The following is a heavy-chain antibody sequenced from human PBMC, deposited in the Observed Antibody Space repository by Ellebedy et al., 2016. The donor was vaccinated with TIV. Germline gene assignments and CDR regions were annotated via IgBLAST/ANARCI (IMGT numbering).Heavy chain of an antibody. CDR3: ARDILVVPAAIVSWIDYYYGMDV. V-gene: IGHV3-7*01. Sequence: GGSLRLSXAASGLTFSGDWMSWVRQAPGKGLEWVANIKQDGSEKYYVDSVKGRFTISRDNAKNSLYLQMNSLRAEDTAVYYCARDILVVPAAIVSWIDYYYGMDVWGQGTRFTFSS. CDR1: GLTFSGDW. D-gene: IGHD2-2*01. J-gene: IGHJ6*02. CDR2: IKQDGSEK.